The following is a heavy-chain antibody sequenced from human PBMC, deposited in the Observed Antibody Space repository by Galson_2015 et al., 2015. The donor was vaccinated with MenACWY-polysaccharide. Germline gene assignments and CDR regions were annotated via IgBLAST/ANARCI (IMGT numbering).Heavy chain of an antibody. Sequence: ETLSLTCTVSGGSISSSDYYWGWIRQPPGKGLEWIGSISYSGITYYTPSLKSRLTISVDTPNHQPSLKLTSVTTADTAVYYCAIYRVVPVLHFDYWGQGTVVTVSS. J-gene: IGHJ4*02. CDR2: ISYSGIT. CDR1: GGSISSSDYY. CDR3: AIYRVVPVLHFDY. V-gene: IGHV4-39*01. D-gene: IGHD2-2*01.